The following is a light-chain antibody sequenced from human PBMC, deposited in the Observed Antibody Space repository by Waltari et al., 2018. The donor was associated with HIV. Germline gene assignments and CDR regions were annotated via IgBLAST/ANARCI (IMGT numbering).Light chain of an antibody. Sequence: QPALTQPRSVSGSPGQSVTISCTGTSSYVGGYNYVSWYQQHPGKAPKLMIYEVTKRPSGVPDRFSGSRSGNTASLTISGLQAEDEADYYCCSFAGSYTSYVFGTGTKVTVL. CDR3: CSFAGSYTSYV. CDR1: SSYVGGYNY. V-gene: IGLV2-11*01. CDR2: EVT. J-gene: IGLJ1*01.